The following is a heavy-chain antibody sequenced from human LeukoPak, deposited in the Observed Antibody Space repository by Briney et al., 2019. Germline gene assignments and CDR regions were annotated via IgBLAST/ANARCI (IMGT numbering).Heavy chain of an antibody. D-gene: IGHD6-13*01. CDR2: IYPGDSQT. Sequence: GASLQISCKASGSIFSNYWITWVRELPGKGLEWMGIIYPGDSQTRYRPPFPGQVTISAARSIRTAYLHWRSLKASDTAIYYCARHEIGGDRSSWYLSWGQGTLVTVSS. CDR1: GSIFSNYW. J-gene: IGHJ1*01. CDR3: ARHEIGGDRSSWYLS. V-gene: IGHV5-51*01.